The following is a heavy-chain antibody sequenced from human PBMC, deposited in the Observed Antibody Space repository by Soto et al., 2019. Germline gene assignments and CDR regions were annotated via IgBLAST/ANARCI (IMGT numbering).Heavy chain of an antibody. CDR1: GYSFTSYW. V-gene: IGHV5-51*01. Sequence: GESLKISCKGSGYSFTSYWIGWVRQMPGKGLEWMGIIYPGDSDTRYSPSFQGQVTISADKSISTAYLQWSSLKASDTAMYYCARHLSEYSSLTAFDIWGQGTMVTVSS. D-gene: IGHD6-6*01. CDR2: IYPGDSDT. J-gene: IGHJ3*02. CDR3: ARHLSEYSSLTAFDI.